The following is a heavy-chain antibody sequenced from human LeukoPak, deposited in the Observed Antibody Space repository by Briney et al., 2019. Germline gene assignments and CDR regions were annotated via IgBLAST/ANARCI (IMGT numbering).Heavy chain of an antibody. Sequence: ASVKVSCMASGGTFSSYAISWVRQAPGQGLEWMGGIIPIFGTANYAQKFQGRVTITADESTSTAYMELSSLRSEDTAVYYCARGKGWRAHYYYYGMDVWGQGTTVTVSS. CDR2: IIPIFGTA. D-gene: IGHD3-3*01. CDR1: GGTFSSYA. CDR3: ARGKGWRAHYYYYGMDV. J-gene: IGHJ6*02. V-gene: IGHV1-69*13.